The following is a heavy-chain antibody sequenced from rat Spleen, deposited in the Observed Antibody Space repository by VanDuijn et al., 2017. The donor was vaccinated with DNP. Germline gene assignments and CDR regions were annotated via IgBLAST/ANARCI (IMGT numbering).Heavy chain of an antibody. CDR3: ARHVLPLRVWDY. D-gene: IGHD1-4*01. V-gene: IGHV5-22*01. Sequence: EVQLVESGGGLVQPGRSLKLSCTASGFTFSDFNMAWVRQAPTKGLEWVAYINYDGGNTNYRDFVRGRFTISRDNAKSTLYLQMNSLRSEDMATYYCARHVLPLRVWDYWGQGVMVTVSS. CDR1: GFTFSDFN. CDR2: INYDGGNT. J-gene: IGHJ2*01.